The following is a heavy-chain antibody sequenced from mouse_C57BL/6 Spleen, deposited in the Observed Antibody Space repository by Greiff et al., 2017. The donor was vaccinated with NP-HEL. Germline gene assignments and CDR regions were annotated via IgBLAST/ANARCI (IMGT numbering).Heavy chain of an antibody. J-gene: IGHJ4*01. CDR1: GFTFSSYA. V-gene: IGHV5-9-1*02. CDR3: TSNYYGSTYAMDY. D-gene: IGHD1-1*01. Sequence: EVKVVESGEGLVKPGGSLKLSCAASGFTFSSYAMSWVRQTPEKRLEWVAYISSGGDYIYYADTVKGRFTISRDNARNTLYLQMSSLKSEDTAMYYCTSNYYGSTYAMDYWGQGTSVTVSS. CDR2: ISSGGDYI.